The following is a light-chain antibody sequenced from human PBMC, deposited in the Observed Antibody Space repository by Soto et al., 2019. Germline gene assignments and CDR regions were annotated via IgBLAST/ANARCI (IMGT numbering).Light chain of an antibody. CDR3: HQYGSSPGT. V-gene: IGKV3-20*01. J-gene: IGKJ5*01. CDR2: DAS. CDR1: QSVAKNA. Sequence: DIVLTQSPGSLSLSPGERATLSGRASQSVAKNALAWYQQKGGQAPRLLINDASSRAADIPDRFSGSGSGTEFTLTITRLEPDDFALYYCHQYGSSPGTFGQGTRLEIK.